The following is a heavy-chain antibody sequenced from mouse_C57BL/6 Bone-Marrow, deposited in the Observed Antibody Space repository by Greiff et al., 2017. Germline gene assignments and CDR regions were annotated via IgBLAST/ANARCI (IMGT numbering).Heavy chain of an antibody. CDR3: AREALYYDGSFYWYFDV. V-gene: IGHV1-81*01. CDR2: IYPRSGNT. J-gene: IGHJ1*03. Sequence: QVQLQQSGAELARPGASVKLSCKASGYTFTSYGISWVKQRTGQGLEWIGEIYPRSGNTYYNEKFKGKATLTADKSSSTAYMELRSLTSEDSAVYFCAREALYYDGSFYWYFDVWGTGTTVTVSS. D-gene: IGHD1-1*01. CDR1: GYTFTSYG.